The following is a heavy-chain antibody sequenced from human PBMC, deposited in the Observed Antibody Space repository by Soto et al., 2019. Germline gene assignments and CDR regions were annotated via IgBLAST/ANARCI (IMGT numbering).Heavy chain of an antibody. D-gene: IGHD1-26*01. CDR1: GYTFTSYA. Sequence: QVQLVKSGAEVKKPGASVKVSCKASGYTFTSYAMHWVRQAPGQRLEWMGWINAGNGNTKYSQKFQGRVTSTRDTSASTAYMELSSLRSEDTAVDYCASGKPRGSYWPGDYWGQGTLVTVSS. CDR3: ASGKPRGSYWPGDY. J-gene: IGHJ4*02. CDR2: INAGNGNT. V-gene: IGHV1-3*01.